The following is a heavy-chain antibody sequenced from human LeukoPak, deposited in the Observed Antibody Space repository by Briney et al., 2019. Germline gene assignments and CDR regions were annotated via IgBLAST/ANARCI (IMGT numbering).Heavy chain of an antibody. D-gene: IGHD3-3*01. CDR3: ASSGYYTWYFDL. J-gene: IGHJ2*01. CDR2: ISYSGNT. CDR1: GGSISTSY. Sequence: SETLSLTCTFSGGSISTSYWSWIRQPPGKGLEWIGYISYSGNTDYNPSLKSRVTISIDTSKNQFSLNLSSVTAADTAVYYCASSGYYTWYFDLWGRGTLVTVSS. V-gene: IGHV4-59*01.